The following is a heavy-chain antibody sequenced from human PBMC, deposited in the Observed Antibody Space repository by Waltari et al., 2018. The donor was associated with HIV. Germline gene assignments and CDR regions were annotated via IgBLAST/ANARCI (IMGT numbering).Heavy chain of an antibody. V-gene: IGHV3-30*18. CDR2: MSKYGNDE. J-gene: IGHJ4*02. D-gene: IGHD6-19*01. CDR3: AKGQYQGGWPLDY. Sequence: QVRLAESGGGVVQPGGSLKLSCAASDFTFSSYGMHWVRQAPGKGLEGVALMSKYGNDENYVGSVKVRFSISRDNSNSTLYLQMNSLRPEDTAVYYCAKGQYQGGWPLDYWGQGTLVTVAS. CDR1: DFTFSSYG.